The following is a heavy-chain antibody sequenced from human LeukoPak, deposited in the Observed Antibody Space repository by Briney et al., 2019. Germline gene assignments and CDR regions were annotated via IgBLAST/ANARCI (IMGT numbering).Heavy chain of an antibody. CDR3: PNDFSSGYSGRYFVPAY. V-gene: IGHV3-23*01. CDR1: GFTFNSYA. Sequence: GASLRLSCAASGFTFNSYAMSWVRQAPGKGLEWVSAISGSVGSTYYADSVKGRFTISRDNSKNTLYLQMNSLRAEDPAVYYCPNDFSSGYSGRYFVPAYWGQGTLVTVSS. J-gene: IGHJ4*02. CDR2: ISGSVGST. D-gene: IGHD1-26*01.